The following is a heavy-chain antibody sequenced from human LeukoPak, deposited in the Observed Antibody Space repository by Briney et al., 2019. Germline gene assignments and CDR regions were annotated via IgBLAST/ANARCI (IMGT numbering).Heavy chain of an antibody. Sequence: GGSLRLSCAASGFTFSSYAMSWVRQAPGKGLEWVSSISSSSSAIYYADSVKGRFTISRDNAKNSLYLQLNSLRAEDTAAYYCARGEVSGYWGQGTLVTVSS. CDR1: GFTFSSYA. V-gene: IGHV3-48*01. CDR3: ARGEVSGY. J-gene: IGHJ4*02. D-gene: IGHD1-26*01. CDR2: ISSSSSAI.